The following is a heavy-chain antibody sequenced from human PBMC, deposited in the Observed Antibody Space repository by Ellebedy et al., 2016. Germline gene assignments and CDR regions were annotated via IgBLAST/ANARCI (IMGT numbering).Heavy chain of an antibody. D-gene: IGHD6-19*01. CDR3: ARDSSGWYTFDY. J-gene: IGHJ4*02. CDR1: GFTFSDYY. V-gene: IGHV3-7*01. CDR2: IKQDGSEK. Sequence: GGSLRLSXAASGFTFSDYYMSWVRQAPGKGLEWVANIKQDGSEKYYVDSVKGRFTISRDNAKNSLYLQMNSLRAEDTAVYYCARDSSGWYTFDYWGQGTLVTVSS.